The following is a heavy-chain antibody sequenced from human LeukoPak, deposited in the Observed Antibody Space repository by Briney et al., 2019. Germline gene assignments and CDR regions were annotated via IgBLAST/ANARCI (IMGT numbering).Heavy chain of an antibody. CDR3: ARDGMDYYDSSGYQNYFDY. D-gene: IGHD3-22*01. CDR1: GGTFSSYA. J-gene: IGHJ4*02. V-gene: IGHV1-69*13. CDR2: IIPIFGTA. Sequence: GASVKVSCKASGGTFSSYAISWVRQAPGQGLEWMEGIIPIFGTANYAQKFQGRVTITADESTSTAYMELSSLRSEDTAVYYCARDGMDYYDSSGYQNYFDYWGQGTLVTVSS.